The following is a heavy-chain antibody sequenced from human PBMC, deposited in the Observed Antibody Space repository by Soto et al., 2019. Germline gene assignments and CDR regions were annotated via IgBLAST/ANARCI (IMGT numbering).Heavy chain of an antibody. CDR2: INNDGSRI. CDR1: GFSFSSQW. J-gene: IGHJ4*02. CDR3: VKDIR. V-gene: IGHV3-74*01. Sequence: EVQLVESGGGLVQPGGSLRLSCAASGFSFSSQWMYWVRQSPGKGPVWVSYINNDGSRIGYADSVKGRFTISRDNAKNTLYLQMHSLRVEDTAVYYCVKDIRWCRGTLVTVS.